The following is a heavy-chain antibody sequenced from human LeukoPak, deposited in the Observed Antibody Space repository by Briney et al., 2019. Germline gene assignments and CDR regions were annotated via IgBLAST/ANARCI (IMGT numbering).Heavy chain of an antibody. CDR3: ARARPMGVGYYYYMDV. J-gene: IGHJ6*03. CDR2: INPSGGST. Sequence: EASVKVSCKASGYTFTSYYMHWVRQAPGQGLEWMGIINPSGGSTSYAQKFQGRVTMTRDTSTSTVYMELSSLRSEDTAVYYCARARPMGVGYYYYMDVWGKGTTVTISS. CDR1: GYTFTSYY. D-gene: IGHD1-26*01. V-gene: IGHV1-46*01.